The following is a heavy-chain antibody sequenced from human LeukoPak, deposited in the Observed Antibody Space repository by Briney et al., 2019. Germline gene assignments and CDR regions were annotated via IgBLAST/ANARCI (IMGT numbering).Heavy chain of an antibody. J-gene: IGHJ3*02. D-gene: IGHD6-19*01. CDR1: GGSISSYY. V-gene: IGHV4-59*01. CDR2: IYYSGST. Sequence: PSETLSLTCTVSGGSISSYYWSWIRQPPGKGLEWIGYIYYSGSTNYNPSLKSRVTISVDTSKNQFSLKLSSVTAADTAVYYCARAGSGSPLMLFDIWGQGTMVTVSS. CDR3: ARAGSGSPLMLFDI.